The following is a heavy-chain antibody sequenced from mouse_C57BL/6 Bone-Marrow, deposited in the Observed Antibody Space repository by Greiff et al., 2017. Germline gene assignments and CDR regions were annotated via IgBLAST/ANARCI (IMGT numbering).Heavy chain of an antibody. CDR3: ARSPFYYYGSSYDWYFDV. Sequence: VQLQQPGAELVKPGASVKLSCKASGYTFTSYWMQWVKQRPGQGLEWIGEIDPSDSYTNYNQKFKGKATLTVDTSSSTAYMQLSSLTSEDSAVYYCARSPFYYYGSSYDWYFDVWGTGTTVTVSS. J-gene: IGHJ1*03. V-gene: IGHV1-50*01. CDR2: IDPSDSYT. D-gene: IGHD1-1*01. CDR1: GYTFTSYW.